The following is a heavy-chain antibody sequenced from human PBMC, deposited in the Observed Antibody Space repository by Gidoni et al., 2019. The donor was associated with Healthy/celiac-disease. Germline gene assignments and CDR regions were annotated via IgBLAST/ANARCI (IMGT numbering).Heavy chain of an antibody. J-gene: IGHJ4*02. CDR2: ISGSGGST. CDR3: AKLWYYGSGSPDY. V-gene: IGHV3-23*01. Sequence: EVQLLESGGALVQPGGSLRLSCAASGFTFSSYAMTWVRQAPGKGLEWVSAISGSGGSTYYADSVKGRFTISRDNSKNTLYLQMNSLRAEDTAVDYCAKLWYYGSGSPDYWGQGTLVTVSS. D-gene: IGHD3-10*01. CDR1: GFTFSSYA.